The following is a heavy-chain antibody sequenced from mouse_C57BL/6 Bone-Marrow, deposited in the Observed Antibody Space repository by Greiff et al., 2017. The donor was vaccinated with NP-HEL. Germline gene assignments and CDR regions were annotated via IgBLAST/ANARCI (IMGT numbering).Heavy chain of an antibody. CDR2: INPSTGGT. Sequence: EVQLKESGPELVKPGASVKISCKASGYSFTGYYMNWVKQSPEKSLEWIGEINPSTGGTTYNQKFKAKATLTVDKSSSTAYMQLKSLTSEDSAVYYCAREEYESFDYWGQGTTLTVSS. CDR3: AREEYESFDY. CDR1: GYSFTGYY. J-gene: IGHJ2*01. V-gene: IGHV1-42*01. D-gene: IGHD2-3*01.